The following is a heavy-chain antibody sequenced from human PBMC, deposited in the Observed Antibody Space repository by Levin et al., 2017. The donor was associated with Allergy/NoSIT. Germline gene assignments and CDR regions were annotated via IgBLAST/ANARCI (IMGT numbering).Heavy chain of an antibody. V-gene: IGHV3-23*01. Sequence: GGSLRLSCAASGFTFSSHAMSWVRQAPGKGLEWVSAVTGSGGSTYYADSLKGRFTISRDNSKNTLYLQMNSLRAEDTALYYCAKHLYGYYYYGMDVWGQGTTITVSS. D-gene: IGHD3-16*01. J-gene: IGHJ6*02. CDR3: AKHLYGYYYYGMDV. CDR2: VTGSGGST. CDR1: GFTFSSHA.